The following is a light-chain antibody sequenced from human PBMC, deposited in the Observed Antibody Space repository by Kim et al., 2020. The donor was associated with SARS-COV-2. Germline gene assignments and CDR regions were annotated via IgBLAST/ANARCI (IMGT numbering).Light chain of an antibody. CDR2: HTT. V-gene: IGLV7-46*01. CDR3: LLFYSGAGI. J-gene: IGLJ2*01. CDR1: TGAVTSGHY. Sequence: QAVVTQEPSLPVSPGEPVTLTCGSSTGAVTSGHYPYWFQQKPGQAPRTLIYHTTNRHSWTPARFSGSLLGGKAALTLSGAQPEDEAEYYCLLFYSGAGIFGGGIQLTVL.